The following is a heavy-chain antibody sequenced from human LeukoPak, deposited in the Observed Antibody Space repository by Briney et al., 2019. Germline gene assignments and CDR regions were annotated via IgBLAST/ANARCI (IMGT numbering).Heavy chain of an antibody. V-gene: IGHV1-24*01. J-gene: IGHJ4*02. CDR3: ATGRGYSYGHGSFDFDY. CDR1: GYTLTELS. Sequence: ASVKVSCKVSGYTLTELSMHWVRQAPGKGLEWMGGFDPEDGETIYAQKFQGRVTMTEDTSTGTAYMELSSLRSEDTAVYYCATGRGYSYGHGSFDFDYWGQGTLVTVSS. CDR2: FDPEDGET. D-gene: IGHD5-18*01.